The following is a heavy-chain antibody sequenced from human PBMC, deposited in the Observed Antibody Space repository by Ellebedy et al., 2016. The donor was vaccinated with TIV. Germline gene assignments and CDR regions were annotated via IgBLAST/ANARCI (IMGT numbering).Heavy chain of an antibody. D-gene: IGHD6-13*01. J-gene: IGHJ4*02. CDR1: GCSIRGYY. CDR3: ARVSLAGDFFDY. V-gene: IGHV4-4*07. CDR2: IYTTGSG. Sequence: MPSETLSLTCTVSGCSIRGYYWSWIRQPAGKGMEWIARIYTTGSGDYNPSLQSRVTMSVNTAKNQFSLHLRSVTAADTAVYFCARVSLAGDFFDYWGQGTLVAVSS.